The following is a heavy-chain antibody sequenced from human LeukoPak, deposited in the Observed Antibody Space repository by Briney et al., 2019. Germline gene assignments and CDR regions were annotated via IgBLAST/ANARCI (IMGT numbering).Heavy chain of an antibody. CDR3: ARPLGGYSYGFGY. V-gene: IGHV1-69*05. D-gene: IGHD5-18*01. CDR2: IIPIFGTA. J-gene: IGHJ4*02. Sequence: ASVKVSCKASGGTFSSYAISWVRQAPGQGLEGMGRIIPIFGTANYAQKLQGRVTITTDESTSTAYMELSSLRSEDAAVYYCARPLGGYSYGFGYWGQGTLVTVSS. CDR1: GGTFSSYA.